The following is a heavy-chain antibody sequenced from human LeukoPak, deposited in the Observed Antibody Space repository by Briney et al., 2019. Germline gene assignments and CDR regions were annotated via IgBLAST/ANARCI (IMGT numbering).Heavy chain of an antibody. Sequence: GGSLRLSCAASGFTFSSYAMTWVRQAPGKGLEWVSTISGSGDATHHADSVKGRFTISRNNAKKSLYLQMNSLTVEDTAVYYCARDPPFSTGMDVWGKGTTVTVSS. CDR1: GFTFSSYA. V-gene: IGHV3-23*01. CDR3: ARDPPFSTGMDV. J-gene: IGHJ6*04. CDR2: ISGSGDAT.